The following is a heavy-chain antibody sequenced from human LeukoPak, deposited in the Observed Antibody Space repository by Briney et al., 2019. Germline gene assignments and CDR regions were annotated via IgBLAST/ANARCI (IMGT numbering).Heavy chain of an antibody. J-gene: IGHJ4*02. D-gene: IGHD6-13*01. CDR3: AKDIAASGLPRIFDF. CDR1: GFTFSSYG. Sequence: PGGSLRLSCAASGFTFSSYGMHWVRQAPGKGLEWVAVIWYDGSNKYYADSVKGRFTISRDNSKNTMYLQMNSLSVEDTAVYYCAKDIAASGLPRIFDFWGQGTLVTVSS. V-gene: IGHV3-33*06. CDR2: IWYDGSNK.